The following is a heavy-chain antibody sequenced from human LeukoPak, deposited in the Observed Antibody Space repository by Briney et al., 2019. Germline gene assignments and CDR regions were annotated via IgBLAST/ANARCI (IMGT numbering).Heavy chain of an antibody. CDR1: GGSVGSGTYY. J-gene: IGHJ5*02. Sequence: SETLSLTCTVSGGSVGSGTYYWSWIRQSPGKGLEWIGNVYYSGSAYYNPSLKSRVTMSVDTSKNQFSLKLSSVTAADTAVYYCARGRDRYQWLVRGTAYNWFDPWGQGTLVTVSS. V-gene: IGHV4-39*07. D-gene: IGHD6-19*01. CDR3: ARGRDRYQWLVRGTAYNWFDP. CDR2: VYYSGSA.